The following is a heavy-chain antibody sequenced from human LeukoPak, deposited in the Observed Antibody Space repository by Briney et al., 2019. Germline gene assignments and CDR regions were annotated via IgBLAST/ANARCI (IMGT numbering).Heavy chain of an antibody. CDR2: ISDNEGNT. V-gene: IGHV3-23*01. CDR1: GFTFNYYA. Sequence: GGSLRLSCAASGFTFNYYAMSWVRQAPGKGLEWVSGISDNEGNTYYTDSVKGRFTISRDNTKNTVYLQMNNLRPDDTAVYFCARHDSFIPYWGQGTLVTVSS. CDR3: ARHDSFIPY. J-gene: IGHJ4*02. D-gene: IGHD5-18*01.